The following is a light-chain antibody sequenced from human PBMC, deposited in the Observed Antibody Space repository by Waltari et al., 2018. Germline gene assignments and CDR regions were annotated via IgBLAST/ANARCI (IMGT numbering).Light chain of an antibody. CDR3: QQYSNWPQT. J-gene: IGKJ1*01. CDR1: QSVSSS. Sequence: EIVLTQSPATLSLFPGGRATLPCRASQSVSSSLAWYQQKPGQAPRLLIYGASSRATGIPDRFSGSGSGTDFTLTISSLEPEDFAVYYCQQYSNWPQTFGQGTKVEIK. V-gene: IGKV3D-20*02. CDR2: GAS.